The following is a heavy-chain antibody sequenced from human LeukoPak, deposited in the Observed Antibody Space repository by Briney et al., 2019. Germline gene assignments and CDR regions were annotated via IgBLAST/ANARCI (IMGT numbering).Heavy chain of an antibody. CDR2: ISGSGGST. D-gene: IGHD3-10*01. CDR1: GFTFSSYA. Sequence: PGGSLRLSCAAPGFTFSSYAMSWVRQAPGKGLEWVSAISGSGGSTYYADSVKGRFTISRDSSKNTLYLQMNSLRAEDTAVYYCADPVLLSDYWGQGTLVTVSS. CDR3: ADPVLLSDY. J-gene: IGHJ4*02. V-gene: IGHV3-23*01.